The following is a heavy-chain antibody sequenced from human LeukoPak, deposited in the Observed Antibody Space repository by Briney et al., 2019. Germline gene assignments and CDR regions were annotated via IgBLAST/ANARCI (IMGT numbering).Heavy chain of an antibody. CDR1: GYTFTSYG. V-gene: IGHV1-18*01. Sequence: GASVKVSCKASGYTFTSYGISWVRQAPGQGLEWMGWISAYNGNTNYAQKLQGRVTMTTDTSTSTAYMELRSLRSDDTAVYYCARTARYSGSYYLRAFDIWGQGTMVTVSS. CDR2: ISAYNGNT. D-gene: IGHD1-26*01. CDR3: ARTARYSGSYYLRAFDI. J-gene: IGHJ3*02.